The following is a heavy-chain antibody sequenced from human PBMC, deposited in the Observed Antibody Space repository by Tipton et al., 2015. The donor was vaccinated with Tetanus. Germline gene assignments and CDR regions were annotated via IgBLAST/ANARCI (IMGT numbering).Heavy chain of an antibody. V-gene: IGHV4-31*03. CDR3: ARDQGGGRVVRLNWLDP. CDR1: GGSISRGGYF. D-gene: IGHD6-6*01. J-gene: IGHJ5*02. Sequence: TLSLTCTVSGGSISRGGYFWNWIRQRPGKGPGWVGYIYYSGDTYYKPSLKSRVSMSVDTSKNQFSLNLTSVTAADTAVYYCARDQGGGRVVRLNWLDPWGQGTLVTVSS. CDR2: IYYSGDT.